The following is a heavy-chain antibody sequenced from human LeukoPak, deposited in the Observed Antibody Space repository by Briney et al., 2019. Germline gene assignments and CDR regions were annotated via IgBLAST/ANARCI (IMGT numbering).Heavy chain of an antibody. V-gene: IGHV4-59*08. CDR1: GGSISSYY. CDR3: ARQLYSYVPPDAFDI. D-gene: IGHD5-18*01. J-gene: IGHJ3*02. Sequence: SETLSLTCTVSGGSISSYYWTWIRQPPGKGLEWIGYLFYTGSTNYNPSLKSRVTISVDTSKNQFSLKLSSVTAADTAVYYCARQLYSYVPPDAFDIWGQGTMVTVSS. CDR2: LFYTGST.